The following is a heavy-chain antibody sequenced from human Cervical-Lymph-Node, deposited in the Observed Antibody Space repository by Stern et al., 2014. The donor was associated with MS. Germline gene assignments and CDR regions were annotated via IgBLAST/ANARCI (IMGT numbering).Heavy chain of an antibody. CDR2: VIPLIGTA. Sequence: HVQMMQSGAEVKTPGSSVKVSCKASGGTFSSYAISWVRQAPGQGLEWMGGVIPLIGTANYAQKLQGRVTITADGSTSTAYMELTNLRSEDTAVYFSIRSNYDGGNGFYHYAMDVWGQGTTVIVSS. CDR1: GGTFSSYA. V-gene: IGHV1-69*01. CDR3: IRSNYDGGNGFYHYAMDV. J-gene: IGHJ6*02. D-gene: IGHD3-10*01.